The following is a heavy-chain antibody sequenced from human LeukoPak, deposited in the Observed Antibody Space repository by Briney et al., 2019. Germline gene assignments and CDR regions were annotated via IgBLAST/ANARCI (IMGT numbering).Heavy chain of an antibody. D-gene: IGHD2-2*01. CDR1: GYSISSGYY. CDR2: IYHSGST. CDR3: ARHPIVVVQIDY. J-gene: IGHJ4*02. V-gene: IGHV4-38-2*01. Sequence: SETLSLTCAVSGYSISSGYYWGWIRQPPGKGLEWIGSIYHSGSTYYNLSLKSRVTISVGTSKNQISLKLSSVTAADTAVYYCARHPIVVVQIDYWGQGTLVTVSS.